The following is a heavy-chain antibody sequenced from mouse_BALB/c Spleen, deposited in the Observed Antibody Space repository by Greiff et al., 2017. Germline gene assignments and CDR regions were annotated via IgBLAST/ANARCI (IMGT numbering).Heavy chain of an antibody. CDR2: IYPGNVNT. D-gene: IGHD2-2*01. V-gene: IGHV1S56*01. CDR3: ARTYYGYDGFAY. J-gene: IGHJ3*01. Sequence: VQLQQSGPELVKPGASVRISCKASGYTFTSYYIHWVKQRPGQGLEWIGWIYPGNVNTKYNEKFKGKATLTADKSSSTAYMQLSSLTSADSAFYFCARTYYGYDGFAYWGQGTLVTVSA. CDR1: GYTFTSYY.